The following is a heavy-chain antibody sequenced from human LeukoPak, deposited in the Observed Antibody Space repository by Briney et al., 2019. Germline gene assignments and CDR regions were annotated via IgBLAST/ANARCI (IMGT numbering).Heavy chain of an antibody. D-gene: IGHD1-26*01. J-gene: IGHJ6*03. Sequence: GGSLRLSCAASGFTFSSYWMHWVRHAPGKGLVWVSRINSDGSSTSYADSVKGRFTISRDNAKNTLYLQMNSLRAEDTAVYYCARASSGSYPYYYYYMDVWGKGTTVTVSS. CDR1: GFTFSSYW. CDR3: ARASSGSYPYYYYYMDV. CDR2: INSDGSST. V-gene: IGHV3-74*01.